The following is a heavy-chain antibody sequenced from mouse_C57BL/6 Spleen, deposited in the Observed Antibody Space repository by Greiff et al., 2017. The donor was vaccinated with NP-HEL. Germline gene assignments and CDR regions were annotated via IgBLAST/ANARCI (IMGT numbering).Heavy chain of an antibody. J-gene: IGHJ2*02. Sequence: EVQLVESGGGLVQPKGSLKLSCAAYGFSFNTYAMNWVRQAPGKGVEWVARIRSKSNNYATYYADSVKDRFTISREDSESMLYLQMNNLKTEDTAMYYCVRLRWDYFDYWGQGTSLTVSS. CDR3: VRLRWDYFDY. D-gene: IGHD4-1*01. CDR1: GFSFNTYA. CDR2: IRSKSNNYAT. V-gene: IGHV10-1*01.